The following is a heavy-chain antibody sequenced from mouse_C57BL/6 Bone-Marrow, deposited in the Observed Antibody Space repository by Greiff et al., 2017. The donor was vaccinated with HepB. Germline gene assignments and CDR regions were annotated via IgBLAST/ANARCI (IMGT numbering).Heavy chain of an antibody. V-gene: IGHV2-2*01. Sequence: QVQLQQSGPGLVQPSQSLSITCTVSGFSFTSYGVHWVRQSPGKGLEWLGVICSGGSTDYNADFISRMSISKDNSKTQVFFQMNSLQADDTAIYYCARKGYFDVWGTGTTVTVSS. CDR1: GFSFTSYG. CDR3: ARKGYFDV. J-gene: IGHJ1*03. CDR2: ICSGGST.